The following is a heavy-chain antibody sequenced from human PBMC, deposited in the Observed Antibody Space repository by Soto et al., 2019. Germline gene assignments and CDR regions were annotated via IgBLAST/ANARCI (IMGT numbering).Heavy chain of an antibody. J-gene: IGHJ3*01. CDR1: RFTFSSYA. Sequence: VGSLRLSCAGSRFTFSSYAMHWVRQAPGKGLEWASVISPDGSDTFYAESVKGRFTISRDNSKNTMYVQMNSLRPEDTAIYYCARDGGSPGNYYSAPDLWGQGTMVTVSS. CDR2: ISPDGSDT. CDR3: ARDGGSPGNYYSAPDL. D-gene: IGHD1-26*01. V-gene: IGHV3-30*04.